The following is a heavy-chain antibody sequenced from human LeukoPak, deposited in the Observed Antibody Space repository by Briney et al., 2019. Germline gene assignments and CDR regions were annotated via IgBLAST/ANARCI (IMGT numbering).Heavy chain of an antibody. CDR2: IYYSGST. CDR3: ARLWFGESPDY. CDR1: GGSISSYY. D-gene: IGHD3-10*01. J-gene: IGHJ4*02. Sequence: PSETLSLTCTVSGGSISSYYWSWIRQPPGKGLEWIGCIYYSGSTNYNPSLKSRVTISVDTSKNQFSLKLSSVTAADTAVYYCARLWFGESPDYWGQGTLVTVSS. V-gene: IGHV4-59*08.